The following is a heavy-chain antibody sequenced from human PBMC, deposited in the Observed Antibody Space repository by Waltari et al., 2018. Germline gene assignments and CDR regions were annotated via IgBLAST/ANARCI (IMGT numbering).Heavy chain of an antibody. CDR3: ARVVGLGVVIYFDY. CDR1: GLTFSDYY. Sequence: QAQLVESGGGLVRPGGSLRLSCAASGLTFSDYYLSWIRQAPGKGLEWLSYISSSSIYTNYADSVKGRFTVSRDDARNSLYLQMHSLRAEDTAVYYCARVVGLGVVIYFDYWGQGTLVTVSS. V-gene: IGHV3-11*06. D-gene: IGHD3-3*01. CDR2: ISSSSIYT. J-gene: IGHJ4*02.